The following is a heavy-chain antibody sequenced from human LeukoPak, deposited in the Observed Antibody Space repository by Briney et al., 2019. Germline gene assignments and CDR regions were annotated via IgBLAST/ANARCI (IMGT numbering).Heavy chain of an antibody. CDR1: GGSISSGDYY. CDR2: IYYSGIT. V-gene: IGHV4-39*01. Sequence: SQTLSLTCTVSGGSISSGDYYWRWIRQPPGKGLEWIGSIYYSGITYYNPSLKSRVTISVDTSKNQFSLKLSSVTAADTAVYYCASYVLLWFGELSNWFDPWGQGTLVTVSS. CDR3: ASYVLLWFGELSNWFDP. J-gene: IGHJ5*02. D-gene: IGHD3-10*01.